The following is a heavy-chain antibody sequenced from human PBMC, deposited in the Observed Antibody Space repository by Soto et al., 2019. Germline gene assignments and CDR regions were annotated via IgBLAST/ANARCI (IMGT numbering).Heavy chain of an antibody. V-gene: IGHV1-18*01. Sequence: QVQLVQSGAEVKNPGASVKVSCKASGYTFTRYGFGWARQAPGQGLEWMGWINTYNGNTNYAQNVQGRVTLTTDTSTSTAYMELRSLRYNDTAIYYCAMVDVYVTPSPQDVWGQGTTVIVSS. CDR3: AMVDVYVTPSPQDV. J-gene: IGHJ6*02. CDR1: GYTFTRYG. D-gene: IGHD3-16*01. CDR2: INTYNGNT.